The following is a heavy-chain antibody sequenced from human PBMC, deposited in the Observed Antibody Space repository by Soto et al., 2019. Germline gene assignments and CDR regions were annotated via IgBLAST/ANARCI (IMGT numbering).Heavy chain of an antibody. CDR1: GGSISSSSYY. CDR2: IYYSGST. J-gene: IGHJ4*02. Sequence: SETLSLTCTVSGGSISSSSYYWGWIRHPPGKGLEWIGSIYYSGSTYYNPSLKSRVTISVDTSKNQFSLKLSSVTAADTAVYYCARSDTGITLKFGSEYYFDYWGQGTLVTVS. CDR3: ARSDTGITLKFGSEYYFDY. V-gene: IGHV4-39*01. D-gene: IGHD3-22*01.